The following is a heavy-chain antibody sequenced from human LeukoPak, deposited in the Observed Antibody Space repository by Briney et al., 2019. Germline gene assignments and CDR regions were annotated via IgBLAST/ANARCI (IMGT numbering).Heavy chain of an antibody. D-gene: IGHD2-2*01. CDR3: ARGRIEYCSSTSCYLTDFDY. CDR1: GYTFTGYY. V-gene: IGHV1-2*02. Sequence: ASVKVSCKASGYTFTGYYMHWVRQAPGQGLEWMGWINPNSGGTNYAQKFQGRVTMTRDTSISTAYMEVSRLRSDDTAVYYCARGRIEYCSSTSCYLTDFDYWDQGTLVTVSS. J-gene: IGHJ4*02. CDR2: INPNSGGT.